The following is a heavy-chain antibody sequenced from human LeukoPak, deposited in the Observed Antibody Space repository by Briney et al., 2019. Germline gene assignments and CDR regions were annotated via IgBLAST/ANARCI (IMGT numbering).Heavy chain of an antibody. J-gene: IGHJ4*02. CDR1: GYTFTSYD. CDR2: MNPNSGNT. CDR3: ARRTIFGVVIYFDY. V-gene: IGHV1-8*03. Sequence: ASVKVSCKASGYTFTSYDINWVRQATGQGLEWMGWMNPNSGNTGYAQKFQGRVTITRNTSISTAYMELSSLRSEDTAVYYCARRTIFGVVIYFDYWGQGTLVTVSS. D-gene: IGHD3-3*01.